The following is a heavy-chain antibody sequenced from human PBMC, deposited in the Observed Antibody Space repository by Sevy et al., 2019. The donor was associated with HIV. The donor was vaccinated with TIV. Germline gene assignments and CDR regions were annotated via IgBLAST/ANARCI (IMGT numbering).Heavy chain of an antibody. D-gene: IGHD6-19*01. V-gene: IGHV3-23*01. CDR1: GFTFSTYA. CDR3: AKDIHIPVAGDFDC. Sequence: GGSLRLSCAASGFTFSTYAMSWVRQAPGKGLEWVSGISHSGGSTYYAASVKGRFTISRDNSKNTLYLQMNILRVEDTAVYYCAKDIHIPVAGDFDCWGQGTLVTVSS. CDR2: ISHSGGST. J-gene: IGHJ4*02.